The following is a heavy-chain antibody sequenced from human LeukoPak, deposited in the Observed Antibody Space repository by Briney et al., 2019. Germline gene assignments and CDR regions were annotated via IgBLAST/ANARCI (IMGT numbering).Heavy chain of an antibody. CDR1: GFIFDDYA. D-gene: IGHD6-19*01. Sequence: PGGSLRLSCAASGFIFDDYAMHWVRQAPGKGLEWVSGISWDSDSIDYADSVKGRFTISGDNSKNTLYLQMNSLRAEDTAVYYCAKDVQWLVLFYWGQGTLVTVSS. CDR2: ISWDSDSI. V-gene: IGHV3-9*01. J-gene: IGHJ4*02. CDR3: AKDVQWLVLFY.